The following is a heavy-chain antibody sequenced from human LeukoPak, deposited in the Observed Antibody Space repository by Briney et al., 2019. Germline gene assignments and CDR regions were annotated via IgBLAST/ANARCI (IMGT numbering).Heavy chain of an antibody. CDR1: GFTLGGYA. CDR2: ISAGSEDS. V-gene: IGHV3-23*01. Sequence: GGSLRLSCTASGFTLGGYAMSWVRQAPGKGLEWVSSISAGSEDSYYADSVKGRFTISRDNSKSTLYLQMNSLRADDTAVYYYYGLDVWGQGTTVTVSS. J-gene: IGHJ6*02. CDR3: YGLDV.